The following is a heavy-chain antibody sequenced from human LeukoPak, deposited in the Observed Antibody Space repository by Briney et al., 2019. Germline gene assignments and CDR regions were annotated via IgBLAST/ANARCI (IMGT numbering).Heavy chain of an antibody. CDR2: IYYSGST. CDR1: DGSINNYY. D-gene: IGHD3-22*01. V-gene: IGHV4-59*08. CDR3: ARVPFYDGSGVF. J-gene: IGHJ4*02. Sequence: SETLSLTCTVSDGSINNYYWTWIRQPPGKGLEWIGYIYYSGSTYYNPSLKSRVTISSDTSKNQFSLELNSVTAADTAVYYCARVPFYDGSGVFWGQGTLVTVSS.